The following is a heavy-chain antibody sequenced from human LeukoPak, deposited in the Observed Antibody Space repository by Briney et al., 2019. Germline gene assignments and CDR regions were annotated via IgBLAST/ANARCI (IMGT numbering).Heavy chain of an antibody. Sequence: ASVKVSCKASGGTFSTYVISWVRQAPGQGLEWMGGITPMFGTGNDAQKFQGRVTITADKSTSTAYMELSSLRSEDTAVYYCARGVRGYYDSSGYYYDYWGQGTLVTVSS. CDR3: ARGVRGYYDSSGYYYDY. CDR2: ITPMFGTG. J-gene: IGHJ4*02. V-gene: IGHV1-69*06. D-gene: IGHD3-22*01. CDR1: GGTFSTYV.